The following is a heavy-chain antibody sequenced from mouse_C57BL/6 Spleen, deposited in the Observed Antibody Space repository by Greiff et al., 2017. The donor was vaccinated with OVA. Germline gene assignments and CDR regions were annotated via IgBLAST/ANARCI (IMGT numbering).Heavy chain of an antibody. CDR2: INTGSGGT. D-gene: IGHD3-2*02. J-gene: IGHJ2*01. CDR1: GYAFTNYL. Sequence: QVQLKQSGAELVRPGTSVKVSCKASGYAFTNYLIEWVKQRPGQGLEWIGVINTGSGGTNYNETFKGKATMTADTSSSNAYMQLSSLMSADSAVYFCASRQLSLRDYFDYWGQGTTLTVSS. CDR3: ASRQLSLRDYFDY. V-gene: IGHV1-54*01.